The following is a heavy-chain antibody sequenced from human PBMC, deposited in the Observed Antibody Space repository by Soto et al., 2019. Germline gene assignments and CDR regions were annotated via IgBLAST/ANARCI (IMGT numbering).Heavy chain of an antibody. J-gene: IGHJ4*02. D-gene: IGHD3-22*01. CDR1: GVTFSSSW. CDR3: ARDYYDSSGYFFY. V-gene: IGHV3-7*01. Sequence: PGGSLRLSCAASGVTFSSSWINWVLQTPGKGLEWVANIKGDGSEKYYVDSLKGRFTISRDNAKNSLYLQMNSLRAEDTAVYYCARDYYDSSGYFFYWGQGTLVTVSS. CDR2: IKGDGSEK.